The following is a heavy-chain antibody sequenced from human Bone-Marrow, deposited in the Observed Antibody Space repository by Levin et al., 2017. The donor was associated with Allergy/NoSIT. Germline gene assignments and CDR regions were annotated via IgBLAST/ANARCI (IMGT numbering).Heavy chain of an antibody. Sequence: GESLKISCAASGFTFSDQYMDWVRQTPGKGLEWVGRSRNKANSYTLVYAASVQGRFTISRDDSKDSLYLQMNSLKTEDTAVYYCGRSSTGNILNDWGQGTLVTVSS. CDR1: GFTFSDQY. CDR3: GRSSTGNILND. V-gene: IGHV3-72*01. CDR2: SRNKANSYTL. J-gene: IGHJ4*02. D-gene: IGHD3-9*01.